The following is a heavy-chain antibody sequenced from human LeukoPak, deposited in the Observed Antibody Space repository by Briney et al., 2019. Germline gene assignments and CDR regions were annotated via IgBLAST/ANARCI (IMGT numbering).Heavy chain of an antibody. V-gene: IGHV3-21*01. J-gene: IGHJ4*02. CDR2: ISSSSSYI. D-gene: IGHD5-18*01. Sequence: GGSLRLSCAASGFTFSSYSMNWVRQAPGKGLEWVSSISSSSSYIYYAGSVKGRFTISRDNSKNTLYLQMNSLRAEDTAVYYCARDGYGLDTPMVSTIFDYWGQGTLVTVSS. CDR3: ARDGYGLDTPMVSTIFDY. CDR1: GFTFSSYS.